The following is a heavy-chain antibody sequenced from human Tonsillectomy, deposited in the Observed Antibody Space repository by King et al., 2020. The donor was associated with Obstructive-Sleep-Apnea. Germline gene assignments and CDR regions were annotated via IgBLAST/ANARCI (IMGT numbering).Heavy chain of an antibody. Sequence: VQLVESGGGLVQPGGSLRLSCAASGFTFSSYAMSWVRQAPGKGLEWVSAISGSGGSTYYADSVKGRFTISRGNSKNTLYLQMNSLRAEDTAVYHCAKSGSITMVRGVIIDYWGQGTLVTVSS. V-gene: IGHV3-23*04. J-gene: IGHJ4*02. D-gene: IGHD3-10*01. CDR2: ISGSGGST. CDR3: AKSGSITMVRGVIIDY. CDR1: GFTFSSYA.